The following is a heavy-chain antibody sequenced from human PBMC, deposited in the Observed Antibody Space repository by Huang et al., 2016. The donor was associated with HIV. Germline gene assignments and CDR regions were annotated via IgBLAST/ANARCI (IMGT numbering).Heavy chain of an antibody. CDR3: ARFGSYYYGSGSYLDAFDI. CDR1: GFTFSTYN. Sequence: EVQLMESGGGLVQPGGSLSLSCAASGFTFSTYNMNWVRQAPGNGLEWVSYINSSSGSIYYADSVKGRFTISRDNAKNSLYLKMNSLRAEDTAVYYCARFGSYYYGSGSYLDAFDIWGQGTMVTVSS. CDR2: INSSSGSI. V-gene: IGHV3-48*01. D-gene: IGHD3-10*01. J-gene: IGHJ3*02.